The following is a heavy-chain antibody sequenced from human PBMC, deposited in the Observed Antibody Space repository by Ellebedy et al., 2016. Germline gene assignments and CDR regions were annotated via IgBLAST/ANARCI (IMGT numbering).Heavy chain of an antibody. J-gene: IGHJ4*02. D-gene: IGHD2-15*01. V-gene: IGHV3-48*04. Sequence: GGSLRLSXAASGFTFSSYSINWVRQAPGKGLEWVSYISSSSSTIYYVDSVKGRFTISRDNAKNSLYLQMNSLRAEDTAVYYCARGVCSGDSCYSAGRYFDYWGQGTLVTVSS. CDR2: ISSSSSTI. CDR1: GFTFSSYS. CDR3: ARGVCSGDSCYSAGRYFDY.